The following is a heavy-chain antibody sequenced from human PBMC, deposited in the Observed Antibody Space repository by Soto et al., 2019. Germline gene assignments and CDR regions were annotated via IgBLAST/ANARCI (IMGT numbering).Heavy chain of an antibody. D-gene: IGHD3-22*01. V-gene: IGHV4-38-2*01. CDR2: IYHGRST. CDR3: AKVGPWVPYYYDRSPYTSEKWCEP. CDR1: GYSISSGYY. J-gene: IGHJ5*02. Sequence: SLTCAVSGYSISSGYYWGWLRQPPGKGLEWIGSIYHGRSTYYNPSLNSRVTLSIDMTNNHVSLILNSVTAADTAVYYCAKVGPWVPYYYDRSPYTSEKWCEPWGKGT.